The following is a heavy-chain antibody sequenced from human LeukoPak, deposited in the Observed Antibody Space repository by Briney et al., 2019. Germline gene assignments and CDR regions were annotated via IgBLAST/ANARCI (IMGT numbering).Heavy chain of an antibody. V-gene: IGHV3-30*04. J-gene: IGHJ4*02. CDR3: ARGRGMITFGGVIVPIDY. Sequence: PGGSLRLSCAASGFTIGSFAIHWVRQAPVKGLEWVALISYDGSDKYYADSVKGRFTISRDNSKNTLYLQMNSLRAEDTAVYYWARGRGMITFGGVIVPIDYWGQGTLVTVSS. CDR2: ISYDGSDK. D-gene: IGHD3-16*02. CDR1: GFTIGSFA.